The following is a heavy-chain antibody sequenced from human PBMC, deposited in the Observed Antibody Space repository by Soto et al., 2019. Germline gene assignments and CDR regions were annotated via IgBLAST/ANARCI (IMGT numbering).Heavy chain of an antibody. CDR2: IDTRDSHT. CDR1: GYSFTNYW. Sequence: PGESLKISCKGSGYSFTNYWISWVRQMPGKRLEWMGEIDTRDSHTNYSPSFQGNVTLSTDKFNSTPYLQWSSLRAADTAMYYCARHYSTSAFIDVWGQGTTVTVSS. D-gene: IGHD2-2*01. J-gene: IGHJ6*02. CDR3: ARHYSTSAFIDV. V-gene: IGHV5-10-1*01.